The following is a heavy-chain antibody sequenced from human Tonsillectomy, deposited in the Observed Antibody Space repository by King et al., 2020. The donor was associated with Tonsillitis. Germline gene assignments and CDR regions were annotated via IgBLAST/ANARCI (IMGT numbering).Heavy chain of an antibody. D-gene: IGHD1-26*01. Sequence: QLQESGPGLVKPSETLSLNCSVSGGSISGSTYYWGRIRQPPGEGLEWIGSCFYSGITYYNASLQSRVTVSVDTSNNQFSLKLRSVTAADTAVYYCARLGPDYWGQGTLVTVSS. CDR1: GGSISGSTYY. J-gene: IGHJ4*02. CDR2: CFYSGIT. V-gene: IGHV4-39*01. CDR3: ARLGPDY.